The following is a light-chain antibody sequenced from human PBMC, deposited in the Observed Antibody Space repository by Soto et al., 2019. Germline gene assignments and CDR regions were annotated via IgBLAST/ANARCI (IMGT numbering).Light chain of an antibody. Sequence: EFVLTQSPGTLSLSPGERATLSCRASQSVSSSYLAWYQQKPGQAPRLLIYGASSRATGIPDRFSGSGSGTDFTLTISRLEPEDFVVYYCQQYGSSPLVTFGQGTRLEIK. V-gene: IGKV3-20*01. CDR2: GAS. J-gene: IGKJ5*01. CDR1: QSVSSSY. CDR3: QQYGSSPLVT.